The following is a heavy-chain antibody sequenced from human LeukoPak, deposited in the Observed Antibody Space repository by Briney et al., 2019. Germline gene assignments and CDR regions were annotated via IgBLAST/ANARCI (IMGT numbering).Heavy chain of an antibody. Sequence: WASVKISCKASGYVFSMYGIGWVRQAPGQGLEWMGWISAYNGNTNYAQKLQGRVTMTTDTSTSTAYMELRSLRSDDTAVYYCARALESSSSIHYYMDVWGKGTTVTVSS. CDR2: ISAYNGNT. CDR3: ARALESSSSIHYYMDV. D-gene: IGHD6-6*01. J-gene: IGHJ6*03. V-gene: IGHV1-18*01. CDR1: GYVFSMYG.